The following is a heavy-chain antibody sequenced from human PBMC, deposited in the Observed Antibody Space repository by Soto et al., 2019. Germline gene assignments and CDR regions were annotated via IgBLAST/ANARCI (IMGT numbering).Heavy chain of an antibody. V-gene: IGHV4-59*01. Sequence: SETLSLTCTVSGGSIISYYWSWIRQPPGKGLEWIGYIYDSGSTSYNPSLKSRVTISEDTSKNQFSLKLSSVTAADTAVYYCARDIAVAGTPLYFDYWGQGTLVTVSS. CDR3: ARDIAVAGTPLYFDY. CDR2: IYDSGST. CDR1: GGSIISYY. J-gene: IGHJ4*02. D-gene: IGHD6-19*01.